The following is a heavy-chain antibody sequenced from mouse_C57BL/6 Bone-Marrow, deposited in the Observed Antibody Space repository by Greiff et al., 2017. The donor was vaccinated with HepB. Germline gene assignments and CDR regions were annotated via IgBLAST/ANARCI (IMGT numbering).Heavy chain of an antibody. CDR2: INPGSGGT. J-gene: IGHJ3*01. CDR1: GYAFTNYL. CDR3: ARSGDYGSRCAY. Sequence: QVQLKESGAELVRPGTSVKVSCKASGYAFTNYLIEWVKQRPGQGLEWIGVINPGSGGTNYNEKFKGKATLTADKSSSTAYMQLSSLTSEDSAVYFCARSGDYGSRCAYWGQGTLVTVSA. V-gene: IGHV1-54*01. D-gene: IGHD1-1*01.